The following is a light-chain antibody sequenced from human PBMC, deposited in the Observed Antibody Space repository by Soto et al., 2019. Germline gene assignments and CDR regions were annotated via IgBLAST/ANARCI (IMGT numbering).Light chain of an antibody. J-gene: IGKJ1*01. Sequence: DIQMTQSSSSLSASVGDRVTITCRASQSISSYLNWYQQKPGKAPKLLIYAASSLQSGVPSRFSGSGSETDFTLTISSLQPEDFATYYCQQSYSTPWTFGQGTKVDSK. V-gene: IGKV1-39*01. CDR1: QSISSY. CDR2: AAS. CDR3: QQSYSTPWT.